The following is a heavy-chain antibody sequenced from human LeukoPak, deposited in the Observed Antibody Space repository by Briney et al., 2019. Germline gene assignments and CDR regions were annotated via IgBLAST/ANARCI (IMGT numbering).Heavy chain of an antibody. D-gene: IGHD5-12*01. V-gene: IGHV3-9*03. Sequence: GGSLRLSCAASAYTLDDYAMHSVRQAPGKGLEWDSGISWNSSSIGYADSVKGRFTISRDNAKNSLYLQMNSLRAEDMALYYCAEDIVATIMGYMEVWGKGTTVSVSS. CDR3: AEDIVATIMGYMEV. CDR2: ISWNSSSI. J-gene: IGHJ6*03. CDR1: AYTLDDYA.